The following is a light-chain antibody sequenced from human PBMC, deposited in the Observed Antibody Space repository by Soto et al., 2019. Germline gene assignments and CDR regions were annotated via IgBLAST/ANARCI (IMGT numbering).Light chain of an antibody. V-gene: IGKV1-27*01. CDR3: QQSYSPSIT. Sequence: DLQMTQSPSSLSASVGDRVTITCRASQGIRHYLAWYQQKPGQTPRLLIYDASTRATGIPTRFSGSVSGTELTITIRSLQPEDGATYDGQQSYSPSITFGQGTRLEIK. CDR1: QGIRHY. J-gene: IGKJ5*01. CDR2: DAS.